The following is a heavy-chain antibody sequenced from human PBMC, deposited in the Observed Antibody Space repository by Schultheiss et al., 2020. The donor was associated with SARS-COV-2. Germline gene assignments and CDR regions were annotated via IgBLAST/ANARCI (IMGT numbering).Heavy chain of an antibody. CDR3: ARGPPSYYYDSSGSWGGDFDL. V-gene: IGHV3-33*08. D-gene: IGHD3-22*01. Sequence: GGSLRLSCAASGFTFRSYSMNWVRQAPGKGLEWVAVIWYDGSNKYYADSVKGRFTISRDNSKNTLYLQMNSLRVEDTAVYYCARGPPSYYYDSSGSWGGDFDLWGRGTLVTVSS. J-gene: IGHJ2*01. CDR2: IWYDGSNK. CDR1: GFTFRSYS.